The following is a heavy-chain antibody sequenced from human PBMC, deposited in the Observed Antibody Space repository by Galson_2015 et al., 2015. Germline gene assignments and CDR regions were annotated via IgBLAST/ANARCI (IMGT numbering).Heavy chain of an antibody. CDR3: ARGLGIAAAAPDY. CDR1: GFTVSSNY. CDR2: IWYDGSNK. Sequence: SLRLSCAASGFTVSSNYMSWVRQAPGKGLEWVAVIWYDGSNKYYADSVKGRFTISRDNAKNSLYLQMNSLRAEDTAVYYCARGLGIAAAAPDYWGQGTLVPVSS. D-gene: IGHD6-13*01. V-gene: IGHV3-33*08. J-gene: IGHJ4*02.